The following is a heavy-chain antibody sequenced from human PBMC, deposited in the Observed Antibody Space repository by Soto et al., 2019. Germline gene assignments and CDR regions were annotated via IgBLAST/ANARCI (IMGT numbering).Heavy chain of an antibody. J-gene: IGHJ6*02. CDR2: IIPIFGTA. D-gene: IGHD3-22*01. Sequence: SVKVSCKASGGTFSSYAISWVRQAPGQGLEWMGGIIPIFGTANYAQKFQGRVTITADESTSTAYMELSSLRSEDTAVYYCARGGYYNDSSGYNLYYYYGMDVWGQGTTVTVSS. V-gene: IGHV1-69*13. CDR1: GGTFSSYA. CDR3: ARGGYYNDSSGYNLYYYYGMDV.